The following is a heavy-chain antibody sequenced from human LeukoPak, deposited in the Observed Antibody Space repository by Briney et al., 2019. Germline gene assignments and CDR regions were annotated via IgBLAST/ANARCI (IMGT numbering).Heavy chain of an antibody. Sequence: SETLSLTCTVSGGSISSYYWSWIRQPPGKGLDWIGYIYYSGSTNYNPSLKNRVTMSVDTSKNQFSLKLSSVTAADTAVYYCARVAPSYYDFWSGYPVDIWGQGTMVAVSS. J-gene: IGHJ3*02. CDR1: GGSISSYY. CDR3: ARVAPSYYDFWSGYPVDI. CDR2: IYYSGST. V-gene: IGHV4-59*12. D-gene: IGHD3-3*01.